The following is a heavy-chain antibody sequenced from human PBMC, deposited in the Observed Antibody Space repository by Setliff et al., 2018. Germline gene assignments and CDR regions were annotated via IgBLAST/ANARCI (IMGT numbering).Heavy chain of an antibody. Sequence: GESLKISCAASGFTFSSYRMHWVRQAPGKGLEWVAVIWDDGGNKYHADSVKGRFTISRDNSKNTLYLQMNSLRPEDTAVYYCARTCSGSGCYAGLESWGQGTPVTV. D-gene: IGHD2-15*01. V-gene: IGHV3-33*08. J-gene: IGHJ4*02. CDR1: GFTFSSYR. CDR2: IWDDGGNK. CDR3: ARTCSGSGCYAGLES.